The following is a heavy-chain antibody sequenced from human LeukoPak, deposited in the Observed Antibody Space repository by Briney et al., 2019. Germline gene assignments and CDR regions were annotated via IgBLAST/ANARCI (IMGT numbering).Heavy chain of an antibody. D-gene: IGHD2/OR15-2a*01. CDR1: GYTFTSYY. CDR3: ARVVSDFFDY. CDR2: INPSGGST. J-gene: IGHJ4*02. V-gene: IGHV1-46*01. Sequence: GASVKVSCKASGYTFTSYYMHWVRQAPGQGLEWMGIINPSGGSTSYAQKFQSRVTMARDTSTSTVYMELSSLRSEDTAVYYCARVVSDFFDYWGQGTLVTVSS.